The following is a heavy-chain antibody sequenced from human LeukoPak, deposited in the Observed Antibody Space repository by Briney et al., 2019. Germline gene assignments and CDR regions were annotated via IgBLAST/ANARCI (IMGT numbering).Heavy chain of an antibody. V-gene: IGHV1-69*05. CDR1: VGTFISYA. D-gene: IGHD1-1*01. CDR2: IIPIFGTA. CDR3: ARGPELERFDY. J-gene: IGHJ4*02. Sequence: SVNVSCKASVGTFISYAINWVRQAPGQGLEWMGGIIPIFGTANYAQKFQGRVTITTDESTSTAYMELSSLTSEETAVYYCARGPELERFDYWGQGTLVTVSS.